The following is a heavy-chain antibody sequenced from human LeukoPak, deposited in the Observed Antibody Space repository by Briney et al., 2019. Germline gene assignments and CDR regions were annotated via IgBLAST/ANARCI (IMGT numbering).Heavy chain of an antibody. Sequence: GGSLRLSCAASGFTVITNDMTWVRQAPGKGLEWVSVLYSDGNTKYADSVQGRFTISRDNSKNTLYLEMNSLSPDDTAVYYCARGVEPLAGITLAYWPQGTLVTVSS. J-gene: IGHJ1*01. D-gene: IGHD6-19*01. CDR2: LYSDGNT. CDR3: ARGVEPLAGITLAY. V-gene: IGHV3-53*01. CDR1: GFTVITND.